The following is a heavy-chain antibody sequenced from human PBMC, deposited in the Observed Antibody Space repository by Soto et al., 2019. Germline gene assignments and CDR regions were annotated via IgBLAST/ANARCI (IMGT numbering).Heavy chain of an antibody. D-gene: IGHD2-15*01. J-gene: IGHJ4*02. CDR2: ISGSGGST. CDR3: AKDKVDIVVVVAATPDY. CDR1: GFTFSSYA. Sequence: EVQLLESGGGLVQPGGSLRLSCAASGFTFSSYAMSWVRQAPGKGLEWVSAISGSGGSTYYADSVKGRFTISRDNSKNTLYLQMNSLRVEDTAVYYCAKDKVDIVVVVAATPDYWGQGTLVTVSS. V-gene: IGHV3-23*01.